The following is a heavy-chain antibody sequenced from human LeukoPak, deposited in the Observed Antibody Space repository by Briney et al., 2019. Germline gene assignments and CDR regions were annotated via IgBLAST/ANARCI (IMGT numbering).Heavy chain of an antibody. Sequence: GGSLRLSCAASGFTFSSYGMHWVRQAPGKGLEWVASINSDGSEGYYADVVKGRFTISRDNAKNSLYLQINSLRTEDTAVYYCARSSYSSSSSVWGQGTMVTVSS. CDR2: INSDGSEG. CDR3: ARSSYSSSSSV. D-gene: IGHD6-6*01. J-gene: IGHJ3*01. CDR1: GFTFSSYG. V-gene: IGHV3-7*03.